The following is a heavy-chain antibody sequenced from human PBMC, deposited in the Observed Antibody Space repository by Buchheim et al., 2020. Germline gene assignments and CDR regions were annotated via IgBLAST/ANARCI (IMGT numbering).Heavy chain of an antibody. J-gene: IGHJ6*02. CDR2: IIPILGIA. CDR1: GGTFSSYT. D-gene: IGHD3-3*01. V-gene: IGHV1-69*02. CDR3: ARDFWSGYEPYYYYGMDV. Sequence: QVQLVQSGAEVKKPGSSVKVSCKASGGTFSSYTISWVRQAPGQGLEWMGRIIPILGIANYAQKFQGRVTINADKSTSTDYMELSSLRSEDTAVYYCARDFWSGYEPYYYYGMDVWGQGTT.